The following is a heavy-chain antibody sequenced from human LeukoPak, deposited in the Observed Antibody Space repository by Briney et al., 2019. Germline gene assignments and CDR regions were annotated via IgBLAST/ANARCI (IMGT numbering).Heavy chain of an antibody. V-gene: IGHV1-46*01. CDR2: INPSGGST. J-gene: IGHJ6*03. D-gene: IGHD3-9*01. CDR3: ARAVNLRYFDWLGDYYYMDV. CDR1: GYTFTSYY. Sequence: ASVKVSCKASGYTFTSYYMHWVRQAPGQGLEWMGIINPSGGSTSYAQKFQGRVTMTRDMSTSTVYMELSSLRSEDTAVYYCARAVNLRYFDWLGDYYYMDVWGKGTTVTVSS.